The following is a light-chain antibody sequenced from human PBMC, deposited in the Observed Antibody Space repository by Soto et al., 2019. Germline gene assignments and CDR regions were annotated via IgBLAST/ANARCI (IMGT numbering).Light chain of an antibody. V-gene: IGLV2-8*01. CDR1: SSDVGGYNY. CDR3: CSYAGRNNLV. J-gene: IGLJ2*01. Sequence: QSALTQPPSASGSPGQSVTISCTGTSSDVGGYNYVSWYQQHPGKAPQLMIYAVSKRPSGVPDRFSGSKSGNTASLTVSGLQAEDEADYYCCSYAGRNNLVFGGGTQLTVL. CDR2: AVS.